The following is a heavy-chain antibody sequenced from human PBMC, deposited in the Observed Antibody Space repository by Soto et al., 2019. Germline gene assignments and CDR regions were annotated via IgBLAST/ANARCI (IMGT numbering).Heavy chain of an antibody. D-gene: IGHD2-2*01. CDR1: GFTFSNSI. Sequence: EVQLVESGGGLVTPGGSLRLSCAAAGFTFSNSIINCVRQAPGQGLEWVSSISGSSDFLYYADSVKGRFTISRDTATNSLSLQMISLRSEDTAVYYCATRTWYAFDIWGQGTLVTVYS. V-gene: IGHV3-21*01. CDR2: ISGSSDFL. CDR3: ATRTWYAFDI. J-gene: IGHJ3*02.